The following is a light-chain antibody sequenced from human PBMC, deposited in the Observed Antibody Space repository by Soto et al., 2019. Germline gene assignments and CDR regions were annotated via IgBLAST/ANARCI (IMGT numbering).Light chain of an antibody. CDR1: QSVGSSN. J-gene: IGKJ1*01. CDR2: GAS. Sequence: EIVLTQSPGTLSLSPGERATLSCRASQSVGSSNLAWYHQKPGQAPRLLIYGASNRATGIPDRIRGSGSGTDFTLTISRLEPEDFAVYYCQQYGTSPWTFGQGTKVDIK. V-gene: IGKV3-20*01. CDR3: QQYGTSPWT.